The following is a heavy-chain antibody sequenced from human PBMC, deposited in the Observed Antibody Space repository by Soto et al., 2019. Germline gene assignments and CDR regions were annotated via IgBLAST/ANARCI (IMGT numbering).Heavy chain of an antibody. V-gene: IGHV4-4*07. CDR3: ARSAIPRGGWFRP. J-gene: IGHJ5*02. D-gene: IGHD2-21*01. CDR2: IYASGST. Sequence: RSLTCNVSDDSLSTYYWSWIRQPAGKGLEWIGRIYASGSTNYNPSLKCRVSMSVDTSKKQFSLRMISVTAADTAMYYCARSAIPRGGWFRPWGQGVLVTVSS. CDR1: DDSLSTYY.